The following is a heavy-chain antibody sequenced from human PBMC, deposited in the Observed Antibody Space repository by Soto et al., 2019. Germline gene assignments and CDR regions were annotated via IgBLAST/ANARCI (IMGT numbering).Heavy chain of an antibody. CDR2: ISSSSSTI. V-gene: IGHV3-48*02. J-gene: IGHJ6*02. Sequence: GGSLRLSCAASGFTFSSYSMNWVRQAPGKGLEWVSYISSSSSTIYYADSVKGRFTISRDNAKNSLYLQMNSLRDEDTAVYYCARDQGTMIVVVITAGHYYYGMDVWGQGTTVTVSS. CDR1: GFTFSSYS. D-gene: IGHD3-22*01. CDR3: ARDQGTMIVVVITAGHYYYGMDV.